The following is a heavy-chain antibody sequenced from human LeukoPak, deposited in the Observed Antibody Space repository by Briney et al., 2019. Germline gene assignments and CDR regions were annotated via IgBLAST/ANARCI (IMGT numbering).Heavy chain of an antibody. V-gene: IGHV1-8*03. Sequence: ASVKVSCKASGYTFTSYDINWERQATGQGLEWMGWMNPNSGNTGYAQKFQGRVTITRNTSISTAYMELSSLRSEDTAVYYCARGRKEVATTHYYYYMDVWGKGTTVTVSS. J-gene: IGHJ6*03. CDR3: ARGRKEVATTHYYYYMDV. D-gene: IGHD5-12*01. CDR2: MNPNSGNT. CDR1: GYTFTSYD.